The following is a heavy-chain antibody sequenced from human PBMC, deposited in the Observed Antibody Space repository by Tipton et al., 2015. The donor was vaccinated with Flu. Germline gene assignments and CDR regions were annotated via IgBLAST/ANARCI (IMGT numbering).Heavy chain of an antibody. CDR1: GDNVSNFGAA. D-gene: IGHD1-14*01. J-gene: IGHJ3*01. V-gene: IGHV6-1*01. Sequence: LRLSCAISGDNVSNFGAAWNWIRQSPSRGLEWLGRAYSRFKWNFDYAESVRSRLTINVDTFKNQVSLQLSSVTPEDTSVYFCARGRDNAFDVWGQGTKVIVSS. CDR2: AYSRFKWNF. CDR3: ARGRDNAFDV.